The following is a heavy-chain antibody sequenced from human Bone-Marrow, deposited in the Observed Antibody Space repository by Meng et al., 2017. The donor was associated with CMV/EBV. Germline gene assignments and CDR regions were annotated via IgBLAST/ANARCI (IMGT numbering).Heavy chain of an antibody. CDR3: ARRVAIIGTTPFDY. CDR1: GFTFIIND. D-gene: IGHD1-20*01. V-gene: IGHV3-74*01. J-gene: IGHJ4*02. Sequence: GESLKISCAACGFTFIINDMHWVRQAPGKGLVWVSRVNGDGSSTSYADSVKGRFTISRDNAKNTVYLQMNSLRAEDTGVYYCARRVAIIGTTPFDYWGQGTLVTVSS. CDR2: VNGDGSST.